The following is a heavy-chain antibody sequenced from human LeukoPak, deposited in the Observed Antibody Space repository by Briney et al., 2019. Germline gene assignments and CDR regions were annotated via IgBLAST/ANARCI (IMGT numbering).Heavy chain of an antibody. V-gene: IGHV4-4*07. CDR1: GGSTSSYY. Sequence: SETLSLTCTVSGGSTSSYYWSWIRQPAGKGLEWIGRIYTSGSTNYNPSLKSRVTISVDTSKNQFSLKLSSVTAADTAVYYCARDLIVVVPGLYYGMDVWGQGTTVTVSS. CDR2: IYTSGST. J-gene: IGHJ6*02. D-gene: IGHD2-21*01. CDR3: ARDLIVVVPGLYYGMDV.